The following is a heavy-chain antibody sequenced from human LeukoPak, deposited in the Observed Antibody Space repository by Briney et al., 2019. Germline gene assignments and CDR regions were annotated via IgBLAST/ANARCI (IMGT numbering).Heavy chain of an antibody. V-gene: IGHV1-18*01. Sequence: ASVKVSCKASGYTFTSYGISWVRQAPGQGLEWMGWISAYNGNTNYAQKLQGRVTMTTDTSTSTAYMELRSLRSDDTAVYYCARADPVVVPAAMPYYWGQGTLVTASS. CDR2: ISAYNGNT. D-gene: IGHD2-2*01. CDR3: ARADPVVVPAAMPYY. CDR1: GYTFTSYG. J-gene: IGHJ4*02.